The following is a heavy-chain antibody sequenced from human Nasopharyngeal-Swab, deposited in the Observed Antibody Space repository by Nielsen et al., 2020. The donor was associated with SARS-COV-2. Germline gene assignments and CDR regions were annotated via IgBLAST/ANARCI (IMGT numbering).Heavy chain of an antibody. Sequence: GESLKISCAVSGLPFNNYAVTWVRQAPGKGLEWVSIIISSGTDTYYADYVKGRFTISRDNSKNTLYLQMNSLRAEDSAIYYCAKSRGDTTMAHYYYYLDVWGKGTTVTVSS. J-gene: IGHJ6*03. V-gene: IGHV3-23*01. CDR1: GLPFNNYA. D-gene: IGHD5-24*01. CDR3: AKSRGDTTMAHYYYYLDV. CDR2: IISSGTDT.